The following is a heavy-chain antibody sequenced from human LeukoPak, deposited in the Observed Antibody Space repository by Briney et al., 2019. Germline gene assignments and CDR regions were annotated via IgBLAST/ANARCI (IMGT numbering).Heavy chain of an antibody. CDR2: ITPDGNAA. CDR3: TRSGYSNGYDY. CDR1: GFTFSGQW. V-gene: IGHV3-74*03. J-gene: IGHJ4*02. D-gene: IGHD2-15*01. Sequence: PGGSLRLSCVASGFTFSGQWMHWVRQVPGKGLMEVSRITPDGNAAAYADSVKGRFTISRDNAKNTLYLEMNSLTAEDTALYHCTRSGYSNGYDYWGQGTLVTVSS.